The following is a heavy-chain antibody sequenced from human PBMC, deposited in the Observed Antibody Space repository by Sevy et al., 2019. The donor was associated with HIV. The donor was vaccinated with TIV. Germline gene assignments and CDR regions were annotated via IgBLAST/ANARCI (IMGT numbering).Heavy chain of an antibody. V-gene: IGHV3-30*02. CDR1: GFTFSSYG. CDR2: IRYDGSNK. J-gene: IGHJ4*02. Sequence: GESLKISCAASGFTFSSYGMHWVRQAPGKGLEWVAFIRYDGSNKYYADSVKGRFTISRDNSKNTLYLQMNSLRAEDTAVYYCAKDHEIYNYYFDYWGQGTLVTVSS. D-gene: IGHD1-1*01. CDR3: AKDHEIYNYYFDY.